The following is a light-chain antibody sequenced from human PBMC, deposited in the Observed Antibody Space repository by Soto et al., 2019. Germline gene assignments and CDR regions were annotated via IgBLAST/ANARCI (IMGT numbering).Light chain of an antibody. Sequence: DIQMTQSPSSLSASVGDRVTITCRASQSISAYLNWYQQKAGKAPKRLIYGSSTLQSGVLSRFRGSGSGTDFPLTISSLQAEDFATYYCQQSYTNPPALTFGGGTKVEIK. V-gene: IGKV1-39*01. CDR3: QQSYTNPPALT. J-gene: IGKJ4*01. CDR2: GSS. CDR1: QSISAY.